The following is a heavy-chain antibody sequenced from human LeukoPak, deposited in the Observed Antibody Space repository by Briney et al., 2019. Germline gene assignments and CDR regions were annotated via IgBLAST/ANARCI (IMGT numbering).Heavy chain of an antibody. CDR2: INHSGST. Sequence: SETLSLTCAVYGGSFSGYYWSWIRQPPGKGLEWIGEINHSGSTNYNPSLKSRVTISVDTSKNQFSLKLSSVTAADTAVYYCARRGYSGVHIDYWGQGTLVTVSS. V-gene: IGHV4-34*01. D-gene: IGHD5-18*01. CDR3: ARRGYSGVHIDY. CDR1: GGSFSGYY. J-gene: IGHJ4*02.